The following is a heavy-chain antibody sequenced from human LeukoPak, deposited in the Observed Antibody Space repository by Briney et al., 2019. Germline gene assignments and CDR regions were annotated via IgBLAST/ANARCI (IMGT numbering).Heavy chain of an antibody. CDR3: ANGDYVWGSYRY. CDR1: GFTFSSYA. CDR2: ISGSGGST. V-gene: IGHV3-23*01. Sequence: GGSLRLSCAASGFTFSSYAMSWVRQAPGKGPEWVSAISGSGGSTYYADSVKGRFTISRDNSKNTLYLQMNSLRAEDTAVYHCANGDYVWGSYRYWGQGTLVTVSS. J-gene: IGHJ4*02. D-gene: IGHD3-16*02.